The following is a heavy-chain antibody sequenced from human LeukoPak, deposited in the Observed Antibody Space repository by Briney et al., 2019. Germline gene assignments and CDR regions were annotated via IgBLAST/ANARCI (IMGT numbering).Heavy chain of an antibody. Sequence: PSETLSLTCTVSGGSISSSSYYWGWIRQPPGKGLEWIGSIYYSGSTYYNPSLKSRVTISVDTSKNQFSLKLSSVTAADTAVYYCARHGPRGWWGLTYRKTKEKFDYWGQGTLVTVSS. CDR3: ARHGPRGWWGLTYRKTKEKFDY. CDR2: IYYSGST. CDR1: GGSISSSSYY. V-gene: IGHV4-39*01. D-gene: IGHD2-15*01. J-gene: IGHJ4*02.